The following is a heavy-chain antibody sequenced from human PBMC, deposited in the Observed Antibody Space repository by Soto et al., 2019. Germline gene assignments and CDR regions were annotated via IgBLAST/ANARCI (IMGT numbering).Heavy chain of an antibody. CDR1: GFTFSSYS. CDR3: ASFFGSGWNLQYYHYGMDV. Sequence: EVQLVESGGGLVKPGGSLRLSCAASGFTFSSYSMNWVRQAPGKGLEWVSSISSSSSYIYYADSVKGRFTISRDNAKNSLYLQMNSLRAEDTAVYYCASFFGSGWNLQYYHYGMDVWGQGNKVNVSS. J-gene: IGHJ6*02. V-gene: IGHV3-21*01. CDR2: ISSSSSYI. D-gene: IGHD6-19*01.